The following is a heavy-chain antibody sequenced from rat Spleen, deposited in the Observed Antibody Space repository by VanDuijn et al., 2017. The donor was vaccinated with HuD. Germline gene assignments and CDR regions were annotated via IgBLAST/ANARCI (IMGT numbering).Heavy chain of an antibody. J-gene: IGHJ3*01. V-gene: IGHV5S13*01. CDR3: TARFDWFAY. Sequence: EVQLVESGGGLMQPGRSLKLSCAASGFPFSYYDIAWGRQAPKKGLEWIASISTGGDNTYYRDSVKGRVTVSRDDANNTHYLQMDSLRSEDTATYYCTARFDWFAYWGQGTLLTVSS. CDR1: GFPFSYYD. CDR2: ISTGGDNT.